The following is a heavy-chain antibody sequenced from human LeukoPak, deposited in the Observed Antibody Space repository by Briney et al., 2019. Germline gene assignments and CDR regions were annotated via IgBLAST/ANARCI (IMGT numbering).Heavy chain of an antibody. CDR3: AKDLGPPLYYFDY. D-gene: IGHD2/OR15-2a*01. J-gene: IGHJ4*02. Sequence: GGSLRLSCAASGFTFSSYGMHWVRQAPGKGLEWVAVIWYDGSNKYYADSVKGRFTISRDNSKNTVYLQMNSLRAEDTAVYYCAKDLGPPLYYFDYWGQGTLVTVSS. V-gene: IGHV3-33*06. CDR2: IWYDGSNK. CDR1: GFTFSSYG.